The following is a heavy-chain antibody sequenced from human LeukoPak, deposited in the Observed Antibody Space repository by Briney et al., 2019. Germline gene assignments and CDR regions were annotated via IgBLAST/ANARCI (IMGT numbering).Heavy chain of an antibody. J-gene: IGHJ4*02. CDR2: IYYSGST. V-gene: IGHV4-59*01. D-gene: IGHD4-17*01. CDR3: ARFPNYGDYFEY. CDR1: GGSISSYY. Sequence: SETLSLTCTVSGGSISSYYWSWIRQPPGKGLEWIGYIYYSGSTNYNPSLKSRVTISVDTSKNQFSLKLSSVTAADTAVYYCARFPNYGDYFEYWGQGTLVTVSS.